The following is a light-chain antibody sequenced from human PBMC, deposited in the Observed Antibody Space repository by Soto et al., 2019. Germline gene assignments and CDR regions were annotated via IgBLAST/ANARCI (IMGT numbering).Light chain of an antibody. Sequence: EVGLTQSPGTLSLSPGERATLSCRASQSVSSTYLAWYQQRPGQAPRLLIYGASTRATDSPDRISGSGSGTDITLTVSRLEPEDFAVYYCQQYGSTPWSFGQGTKVEIK. CDR1: QSVSSTY. CDR3: QQYGSTPWS. V-gene: IGKV3-20*01. J-gene: IGKJ1*01. CDR2: GAS.